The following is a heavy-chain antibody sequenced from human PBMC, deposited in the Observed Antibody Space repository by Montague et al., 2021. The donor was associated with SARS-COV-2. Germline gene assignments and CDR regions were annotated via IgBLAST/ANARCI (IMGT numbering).Heavy chain of an antibody. V-gene: IGHV4-31*03. Sequence: TLSLTCSVSGDPISRAGYFWTWIRHHPTEGLEWIGYVYYTGSTDYNPSRKSRVSMSIDTSRNQFSLRMSSVTAADTAVYYCARDRYGHFDYWGQGTLVTVSS. J-gene: IGHJ4*02. CDR3: ARDRYGHFDY. D-gene: IGHD5-18*01. CDR2: VYYTGST. CDR1: GDPISRAGYF.